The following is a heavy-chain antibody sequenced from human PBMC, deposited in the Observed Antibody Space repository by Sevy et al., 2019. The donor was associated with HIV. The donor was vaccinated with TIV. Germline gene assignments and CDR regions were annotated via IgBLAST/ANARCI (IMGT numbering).Heavy chain of an antibody. D-gene: IGHD2-15*01. CDR3: AKGYCSGGSCPRDYYYYGMDV. Sequence: GGSLRLSCAASGFTFTSYAMNWVRQAPGKGLDWVSSISGSGRSTYYADSVEGRFTISRANSKNTLSLQMNSLRADDTAVYYFAKGYCSGGSCPRDYYYYGMDVWGQGTTVTVSS. V-gene: IGHV3-23*01. CDR2: ISGSGRST. J-gene: IGHJ6*02. CDR1: GFTFTSYA.